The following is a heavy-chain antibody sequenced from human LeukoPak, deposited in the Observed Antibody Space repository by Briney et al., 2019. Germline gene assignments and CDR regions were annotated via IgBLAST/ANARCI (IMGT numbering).Heavy chain of an antibody. Sequence: SQTLSLTFAGSGDTVYSTSGAWNWIRQSPSRGLEWLGRTYYRSKWFNDYAVSVKSRLTFSPDTSKNQVSLQLNSVIPEDTAVYYCARERLDSFDTWGEGALVTVSS. J-gene: IGHJ5*02. CDR1: GDTVYSTSGA. V-gene: IGHV6-1*01. D-gene: IGHD4-11*01. CDR3: ARERLDSFDT. CDR2: TYYRSKWFN.